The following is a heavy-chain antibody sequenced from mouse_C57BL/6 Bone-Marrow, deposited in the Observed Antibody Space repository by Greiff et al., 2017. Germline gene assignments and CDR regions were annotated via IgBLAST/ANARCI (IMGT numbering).Heavy chain of an antibody. D-gene: IGHD1-1*01. J-gene: IGHJ1*03. CDR2: IHPNSGST. CDR1: GYTFTSYW. Sequence: QVQLQQPGAELVKPGASVKLSCKASGYTFTSYWMHWVKQRPGQGLEWIGMIHPNSGSTNYNEKFKSKATLTVDKSSSTAYMQLSSLTSDDSAVDYCARRTTVVARYFDVWGTGTTVTVSS. V-gene: IGHV1-64*01. CDR3: ARRTTVVARYFDV.